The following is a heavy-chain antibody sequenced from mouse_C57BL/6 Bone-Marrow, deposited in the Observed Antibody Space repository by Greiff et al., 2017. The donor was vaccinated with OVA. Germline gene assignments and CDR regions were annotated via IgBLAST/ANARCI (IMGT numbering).Heavy chain of an antibody. CDR1: GFNIKDDY. CDR3: TTLLRFAY. D-gene: IGHD1-1*01. J-gene: IGHJ3*01. V-gene: IGHV14-4*01. CDR2: IDPENGDT. Sequence: VQLKQSGAELVRPGASVKLPCTASGFNIKDDYMHWVKQRPEQGLEWIGWIDPENGDTEYASKFQGQATITAVTSPNPAYLQPSSRTSEDTAVYYCTTLLRFAYWGQGTLVTVSA.